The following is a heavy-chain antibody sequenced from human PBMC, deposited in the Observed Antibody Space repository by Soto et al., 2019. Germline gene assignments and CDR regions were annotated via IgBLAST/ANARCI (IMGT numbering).Heavy chain of an antibody. CDR1: GGTFSSYA. Sequence: QVQLVQSGAEVKKPGSSVKVSCKASGGTFSSYAISWVRQAPGQGLEWMGGIIPIFGTANYAQKFQGRVTITADESTSTAYIELSSLRSEDTAGYYCASHHYYYSSGYYCYLDYWGQGTLVTVSS. D-gene: IGHD3-22*01. CDR2: IIPIFGTA. J-gene: IGHJ4*02. V-gene: IGHV1-69*01. CDR3: ASHHYYYSSGYYCYLDY.